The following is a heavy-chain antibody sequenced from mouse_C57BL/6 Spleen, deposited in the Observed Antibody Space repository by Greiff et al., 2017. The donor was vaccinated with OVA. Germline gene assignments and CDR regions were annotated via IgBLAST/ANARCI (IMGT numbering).Heavy chain of an antibody. D-gene: IGHD2-4*01. CDR1: GFSFNREG. V-gene: IGHV2-2*01. Sequence: VQGVESGPGLVQPSQSLSITCTVSGFSFNREGVHWVRQSPGKGLAWLGVIWSGGSTDYSAAFISRLSISKDNSKSQVFFKMNRLQADDTAIYYCARSYDYDRRFAYWGQGTLVTVSA. CDR2: IWSGGST. CDR3: ARSYDYDRRFAY. J-gene: IGHJ3*01.